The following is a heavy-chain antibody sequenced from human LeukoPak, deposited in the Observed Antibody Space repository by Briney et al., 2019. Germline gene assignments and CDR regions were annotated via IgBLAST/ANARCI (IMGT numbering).Heavy chain of an antibody. CDR2: ISYDGGNK. Sequence: PGRSLRLSCAASGFTFSSYGMHWVRQAPGKGLEWVAVISYDGGNKYFADSVKGRFTISRDNSKSTLYLQMNSLRAEDTAVYYCAKDAYYGGNSPGDYWGQGTLVTVSS. CDR1: GFTFSSYG. D-gene: IGHD4-23*01. CDR3: AKDAYYGGNSPGDY. V-gene: IGHV3-30*18. J-gene: IGHJ4*02.